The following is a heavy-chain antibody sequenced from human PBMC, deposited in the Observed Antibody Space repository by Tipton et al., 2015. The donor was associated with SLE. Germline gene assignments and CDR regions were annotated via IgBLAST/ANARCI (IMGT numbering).Heavy chain of an antibody. J-gene: IGHJ6*02. V-gene: IGHV1-69*01. CDR3: ARANIAMAFYYYAMDV. D-gene: IGHD5-18*01. Sequence: QLVQSGAEVKKPGSSVKVSCKASGGTFSSYAITWVRQAPGQGPEWMGGILPVLQTANYEQKFQGRVTFTADESTTTAYMELSSLRSEDTAVYYCARANIAMAFYYYAMDVWGQGTTITVSS. CDR2: ILPVLQTA. CDR1: GGTFSSYA.